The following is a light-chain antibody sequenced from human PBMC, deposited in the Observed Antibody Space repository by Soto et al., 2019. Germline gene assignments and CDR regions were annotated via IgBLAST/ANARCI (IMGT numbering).Light chain of an antibody. Sequence: GAVSLNKRERATLSSRASQSFSSSYLAWYQQKPGQAPRLLIYETSSRATGIPDRFSGSGSGTDFTLTISIVQAEDFAVYYCQEYGSLPNSFGEVT. CDR3: QEYGSLPNS. CDR2: ETS. J-gene: IGKJ2*03. CDR1: QSFSSSY. V-gene: IGKV3-20*01.